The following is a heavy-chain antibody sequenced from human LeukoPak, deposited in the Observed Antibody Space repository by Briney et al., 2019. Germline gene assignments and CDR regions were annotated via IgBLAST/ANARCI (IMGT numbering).Heavy chain of an antibody. Sequence: GGSLRLSCAASGFTFSSYSMNWVRQAPGKGLGWVSSISSSSSYIYYADSVKGRFTISRDNAKNSLYLQMNSLRAEDTAVYYCARDDAYCSGGSCYTRVLDYWGQGTLVTVSS. V-gene: IGHV3-21*01. D-gene: IGHD2-15*01. CDR2: ISSSSSYI. J-gene: IGHJ4*02. CDR3: ARDDAYCSGGSCYTRVLDY. CDR1: GFTFSSYS.